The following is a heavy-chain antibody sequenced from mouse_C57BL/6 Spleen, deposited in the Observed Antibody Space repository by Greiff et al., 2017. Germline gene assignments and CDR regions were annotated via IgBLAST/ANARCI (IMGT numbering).Heavy chain of an antibody. CDR1: GYTFTDHT. CDR2: IYPRDGCT. V-gene: IGHV1-78*01. J-gene: IGHJ2*01. Sequence: VKLMESDAELVKPGASVMISCKVSGYTFTDHTIHWMKQRPEQGLEWIGYIYPRDGCTKYNEKFKGKATLTADKSSSTAYMQLNSLTSEDSAVYFCARPRDIWSYYFDYWGQGTTLTVSS. CDR3: ARPRDIWSYYFDY. D-gene: IGHD1-1*02.